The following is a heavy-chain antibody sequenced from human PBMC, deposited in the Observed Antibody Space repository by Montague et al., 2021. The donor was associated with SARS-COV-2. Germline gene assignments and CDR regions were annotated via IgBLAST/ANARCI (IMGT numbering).Heavy chain of an antibody. CDR3: AMLYGGGGGRGY. CDR2: IGST. J-gene: IGHJ4*02. V-gene: IGHV4-59*01. CDR1: GGSIDGNH. Sequence: TLSLTCTVSGGSIDGNHWTWVRQSPGKGLEWIGQIGSTNYNPSLESHISTSVDTSKSQFSLNLASVTAADSAIYYCAMLYGGGGGRGYWGQGTLVTVSS. D-gene: IGHD4-23*01.